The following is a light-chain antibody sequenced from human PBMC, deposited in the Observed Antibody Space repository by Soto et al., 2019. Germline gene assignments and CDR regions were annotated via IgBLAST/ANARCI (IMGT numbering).Light chain of an antibody. Sequence: SVLTQPPSASGTPGQRVTISCYGDRSNIGSNSVNWYQQLPGTAPKLLIYSNNQRPSGVPDRFSGSKSGTSASLAISGLQSEDEADYYCAAWDDSLNGRYVFGTGTKVTVL. V-gene: IGLV1-44*01. CDR1: RSNIGSNS. J-gene: IGLJ1*01. CDR2: SNN. CDR3: AAWDDSLNGRYV.